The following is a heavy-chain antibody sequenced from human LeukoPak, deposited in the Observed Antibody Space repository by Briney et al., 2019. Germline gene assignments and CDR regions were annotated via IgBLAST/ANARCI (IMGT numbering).Heavy chain of an antibody. D-gene: IGHD3-16*01. CDR1: GFTFTDYW. CDR2: IKRDGSEK. Sequence: PGGSLRLSCAASGFTFTDYWMSWVRQAPGKGLEWVANIKRDGSEKYYVDSVKGRFTISRDNAKNSLYLQMNSLRAEDTAVYCCARLWGGNGYSGGSLNLWGQGTLVTVSS. V-gene: IGHV3-7*01. CDR3: ARLWGGNGYSGGSLNL. J-gene: IGHJ5*02.